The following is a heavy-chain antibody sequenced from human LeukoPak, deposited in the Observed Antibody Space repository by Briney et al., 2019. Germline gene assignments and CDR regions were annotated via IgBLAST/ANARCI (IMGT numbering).Heavy chain of an antibody. V-gene: IGHV3-21*01. D-gene: IGHD1-7*01. J-gene: IGHJ6*02. CDR1: GFTFSSYS. Sequence: PGRSLRLSCTASGFTFSSYSMNWVRQAPGKGLEWVSSISSSSSYIYYADSVKGRFTISRDNAKNSLYLQMNSLRAEDTAVYYCARDDWNYPRYGMDVWGQGTTVTVSS. CDR2: ISSSSSYI. CDR3: ARDDWNYPRYGMDV.